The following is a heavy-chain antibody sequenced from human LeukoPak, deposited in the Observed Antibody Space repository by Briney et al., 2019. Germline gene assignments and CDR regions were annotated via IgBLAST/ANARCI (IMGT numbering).Heavy chain of an antibody. Sequence: SETLSLTCTVSGGSISSYYWSWIRQPPGKGLEWIGYIYYSGSTNYNPSLKSRVTISVDTSKNQFSLKLSSVTAADTAVYYCARLGSGHTGGYFDYWGQGTLVTVSS. D-gene: IGHD2-15*01. CDR2: IYYSGST. V-gene: IGHV4-59*08. J-gene: IGHJ4*02. CDR1: GGSISSYY. CDR3: ARLGSGHTGGYFDY.